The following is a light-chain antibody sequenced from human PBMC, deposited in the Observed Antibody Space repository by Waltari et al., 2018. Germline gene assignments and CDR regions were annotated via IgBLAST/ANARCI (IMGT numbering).Light chain of an antibody. CDR1: SSDIGAYNF. CDR2: EVT. J-gene: IGLJ3*02. CDR3: SSYVASSTLWV. V-gene: IGLV2-14*01. Sequence: QSALTQPASVSGSPGQSITISCTGTSSDIGAYNFVSWYQQDPGKAPKVLIYEVTNRPSGVPDRFSGSKSGNTASLTISGLQAEDEGHYYCSSYVASSTLWVFGGGTKLTVL.